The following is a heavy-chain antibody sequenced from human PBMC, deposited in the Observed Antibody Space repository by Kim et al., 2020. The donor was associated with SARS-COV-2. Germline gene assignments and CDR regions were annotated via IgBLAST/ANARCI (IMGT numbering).Heavy chain of an antibody. D-gene: IGHD3-22*01. J-gene: IGHJ6*02. Sequence: GGSLRLSCAASGFTFDSSAMNWVRQTPGKGLEWVAVISYDGRNKDYADSVKGRFTISRDNSKNTLYLEMNSLRVEDTALYYCARGNYYESMTLSDYYNGMDVWGQGTTVTVSS. CDR3: ARGNYYESMTLSDYYNGMDV. CDR1: GFTFDSSA. CDR2: ISYDGRNK. V-gene: IGHV3-30-3*01.